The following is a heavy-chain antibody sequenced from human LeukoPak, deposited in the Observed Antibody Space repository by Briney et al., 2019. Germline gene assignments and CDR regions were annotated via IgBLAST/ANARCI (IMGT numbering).Heavy chain of an antibody. J-gene: IGHJ6*03. V-gene: IGHV3-53*01. Sequence: GGSLRLSCAASGFTVSSNYMSWVRQAPGKGLEWVSVIYSGGSTYYADSVEGRFTISRDNSKNTLSLQMNGLRAEDTAVYYCASGSSYYYYMDVWGKGTTVTVSS. CDR2: IYSGGST. CDR1: GFTVSSNY. CDR3: ASGSSYYYYMDV.